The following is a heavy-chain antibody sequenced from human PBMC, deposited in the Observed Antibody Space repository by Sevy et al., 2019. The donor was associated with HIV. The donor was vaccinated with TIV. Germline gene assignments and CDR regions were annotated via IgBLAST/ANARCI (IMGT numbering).Heavy chain of an antibody. Sequence: ASVKVPCKASGGTFSSYAISWVRQAPGQGLEWMGGIIPIFGTANYAQKFQGRVTITADKSTSTAYMELSSLRSEDTAVYYCARDAVRGDKYNWFDPWGQGTLVTVSS. CDR1: GGTFSSYA. J-gene: IGHJ5*02. D-gene: IGHD3-9*01. CDR3: ARDAVRGDKYNWFDP. CDR2: IIPIFGTA. V-gene: IGHV1-69*06.